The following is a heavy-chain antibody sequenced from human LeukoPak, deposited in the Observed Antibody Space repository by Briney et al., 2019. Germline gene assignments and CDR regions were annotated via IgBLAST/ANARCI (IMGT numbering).Heavy chain of an antibody. CDR1: GGSISSYY. CDR3: ARIYYGDYYFDY. D-gene: IGHD4-17*01. CDR2: IYYSGST. Sequence: SPSETLSPTCTVSGGSISSYYWSWIRQPPGKGLEWIGYIYYSGSTNYNPSLKSRVTISVDTSKNQFSLKLSSVTAADTAVYYCARIYYGDYYFDYWGQGTLVTVSS. V-gene: IGHV4-59*01. J-gene: IGHJ4*02.